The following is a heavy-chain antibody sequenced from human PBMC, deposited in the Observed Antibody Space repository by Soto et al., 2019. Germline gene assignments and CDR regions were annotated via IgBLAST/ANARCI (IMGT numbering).Heavy chain of an antibody. J-gene: IGHJ5*01. D-gene: IGHD1-1*01. Sequence: SETLSLTCTLSGGSVRAPDWWNWVRQSPDKGLEWIAEVHISGHSNYNPSLRSRVSVSIDSSKNQFYLNLNSVTAADTAIYYCARVRQGCSANNCYFDPRGQGTQVTVSS. CDR3: ARVRQGCSANNCYFDP. V-gene: IGHV4-4*02. CDR2: VHISGHS. CDR1: GGSVRAPDW.